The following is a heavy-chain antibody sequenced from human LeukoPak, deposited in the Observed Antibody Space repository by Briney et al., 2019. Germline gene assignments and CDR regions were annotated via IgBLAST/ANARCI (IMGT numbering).Heavy chain of an antibody. Sequence: SETLSLTCTVSGGSISSSSYYWGWIRQPPGKGLEWIGSIYYSGSTYYNPSLKSRVTIPVDTSKNQFSLKLSSVTAADTAVYYCAGESGSYHPRAFDIWGQGTMVTVSS. V-gene: IGHV4-39*02. J-gene: IGHJ3*02. CDR1: GGSISSSSYY. CDR2: IYYSGST. D-gene: IGHD1-26*01. CDR3: AGESGSYHPRAFDI.